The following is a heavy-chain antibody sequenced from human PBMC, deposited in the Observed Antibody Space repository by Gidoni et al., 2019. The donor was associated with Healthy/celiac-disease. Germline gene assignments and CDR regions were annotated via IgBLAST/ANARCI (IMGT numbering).Heavy chain of an antibody. V-gene: IGHV3-30*18. Sequence: QVQLVESGGGVVQPGRSLRLSCAASGFTSSRYGMPWVRQAPGKGMEWVAVISYDGSNKYYADSVKGRFTISRDNSKNTLYLQMNSLRAEDTAVYYCANGGGSITIFGVVITDYYGMDVWGQGTTVTVSS. CDR1: GFTSSRYG. D-gene: IGHD3-3*01. J-gene: IGHJ6*02. CDR2: ISYDGSNK. CDR3: ANGGGSITIFGVVITDYYGMDV.